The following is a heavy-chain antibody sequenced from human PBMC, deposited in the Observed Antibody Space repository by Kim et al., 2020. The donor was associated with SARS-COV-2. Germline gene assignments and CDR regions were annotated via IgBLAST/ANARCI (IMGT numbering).Heavy chain of an antibody. V-gene: IGHV4-34*01. CDR3: ARFKEEVSMIVVIISSASSYGDY. Sequence: SETLSLTCAVYGGSFSGYYWSWIRQPPGKGLEWIGEINHSGTTNYNPSLKSRVTMSVDTSRNQFSLKLSSVTAADTADYYCARFKEEVSMIVVIISSASSYGDYWGLGTLVTVSS. CDR1: GGSFSGYY. D-gene: IGHD3-22*01. J-gene: IGHJ4*02. CDR2: INHSGTT.